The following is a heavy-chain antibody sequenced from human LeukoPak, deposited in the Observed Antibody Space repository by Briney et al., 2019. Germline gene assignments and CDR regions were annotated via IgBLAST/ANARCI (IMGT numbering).Heavy chain of an antibody. J-gene: IGHJ4*02. CDR2: IRSKANSYAT. V-gene: IGHV3-73*01. D-gene: IGHD6-13*01. CDR3: TRGLAAARFDY. CDR1: GFTFSGSA. Sequence: GGSLRLSCAASGFTFSGSAMHWVRQASGKGLEWVGRIRSKANSYATAYAASVKGRFTISRDDSKNTAYLQMNSLKTEDTAVYYCTRGLAAARFDYWGQGTLVTVSS.